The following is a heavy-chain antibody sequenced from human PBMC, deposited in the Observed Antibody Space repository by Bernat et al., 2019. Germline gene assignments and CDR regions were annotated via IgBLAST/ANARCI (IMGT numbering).Heavy chain of an antibody. J-gene: IGHJ4*02. D-gene: IGHD3-3*01. CDR1: GFTFDDYT. CDR3: AKDSTKGYFDY. V-gene: IGHV3-43*01. CDR2: ISWDGGST. Sequence: EVQLVESGGVVVQPGGSLRLSCAASGFTFDDYTMHWVRQAPGKGLEWVSLISWDGGSTYYAESVKGRFTISRDNSKNSLYLQMNSLRTEDTALYYCAKDSTKGYFDYWGQGTLVSVSS.